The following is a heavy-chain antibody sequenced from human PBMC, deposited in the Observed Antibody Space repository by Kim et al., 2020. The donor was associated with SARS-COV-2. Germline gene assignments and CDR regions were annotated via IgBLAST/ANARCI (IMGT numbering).Heavy chain of an antibody. CDR3: ASLLGVRPY. J-gene: IGHJ4*02. CDR1: GFTFSDYY. Sequence: GGSLRLSCAASGFTFSDYYMSWIRQAPGKGLKWVSYISSTGNHIYYADSVKGRFNVSRDNAKNSLFLQMNSLSAEDTAVYYCASLLGVRPYWGQGTPVTVSS. D-gene: IGHD3-10*01. V-gene: IGHV3-11*01. CDR2: ISSTGNHI.